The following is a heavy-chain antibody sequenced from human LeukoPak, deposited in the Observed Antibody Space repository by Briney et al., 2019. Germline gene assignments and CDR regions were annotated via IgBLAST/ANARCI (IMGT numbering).Heavy chain of an antibody. CDR3: ARAPAKRLRDTAMVRSYYFDY. CDR1: GGSFSGYY. J-gene: IGHJ4*02. D-gene: IGHD5-18*01. CDR2: INHSGST. V-gene: IGHV4-34*01. Sequence: MASETLSLTCAVYGGSFSGYYWSWIRQPPGKGLECIGEINHSGSTNYNPSLKSRVTISVDTSKNQFSLKLSSVTAADTAVYYCARAPAKRLRDTAMVRSYYFDYWGQRTLVTVSS.